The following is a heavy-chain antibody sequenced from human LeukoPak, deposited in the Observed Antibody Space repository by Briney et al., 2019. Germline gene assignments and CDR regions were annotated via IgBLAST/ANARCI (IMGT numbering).Heavy chain of an antibody. CDR3: ARDQSPYYYDSSGYYFDY. V-gene: IGHV3-66*01. Sequence: PGGSLRLSCAASGFTVSSNYMSWVRQAPGKGLEWVSVIYSGGSTYYADSVKGRFTISRDNSKNTLYLQMNSLRAEDTAVYYCARDQSPYYYDSSGYYFDYWGQGTLVTVSS. J-gene: IGHJ4*02. D-gene: IGHD3-22*01. CDR1: GFTVSSNY. CDR2: IYSGGST.